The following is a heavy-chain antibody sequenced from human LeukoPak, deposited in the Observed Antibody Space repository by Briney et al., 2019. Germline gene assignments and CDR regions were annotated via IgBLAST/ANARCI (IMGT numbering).Heavy chain of an antibody. Sequence: ASVKVSCKASGYTFTGYYMHWVRQAPGQGLEWMGWINPNSGGTNYAQKFQGRVTMTRDTSISTAYMELSRLRSDDTAVYYCVRARIAVAGYFDYWGQGTLVTVSS. V-gene: IGHV1-2*02. CDR1: GYTFTGYY. CDR3: VRARIAVAGYFDY. J-gene: IGHJ4*02. CDR2: INPNSGGT. D-gene: IGHD6-19*01.